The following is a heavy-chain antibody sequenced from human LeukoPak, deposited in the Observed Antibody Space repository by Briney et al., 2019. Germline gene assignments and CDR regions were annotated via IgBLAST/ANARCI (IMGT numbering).Heavy chain of an antibody. J-gene: IGHJ5*02. CDR3: ARLLEYYYESSGYMHH. Sequence: GGSLRLSCAASGFTFSSYWMSWVRQAPGKGLEWVANIKQDGSEKYYVDSVKGRFTISRDNAKNSLYLQMNSLRAEDTAVYYCARLLEYYYESSGYMHHWGQGTLVTVSS. D-gene: IGHD3-22*01. V-gene: IGHV3-7*01. CDR1: GFTFSSYW. CDR2: IKQDGSEK.